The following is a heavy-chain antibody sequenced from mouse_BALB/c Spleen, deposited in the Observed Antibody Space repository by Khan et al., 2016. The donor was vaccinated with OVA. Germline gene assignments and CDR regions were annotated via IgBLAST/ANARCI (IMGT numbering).Heavy chain of an antibody. CDR1: GYSITSDYA. D-gene: IGHD2-3*01. CDR2: ISYSGST. Sequence: EVELVESGPGLVKPSQSLSLTCTVTGYSITSDYAWNWIRQFPGNKLEWMGYISYSGSTNYNPALKSQISITRDTSKNQFFLQLNSVTTEDTATYYCARDGSRYNYAMDYWGQGTSVTVSS. J-gene: IGHJ4*01. CDR3: ARDGSRYNYAMDY. V-gene: IGHV3-2*02.